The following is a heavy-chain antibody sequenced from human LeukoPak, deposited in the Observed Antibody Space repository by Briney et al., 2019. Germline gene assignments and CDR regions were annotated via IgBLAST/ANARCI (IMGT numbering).Heavy chain of an antibody. V-gene: IGHV3-23*01. J-gene: IGHJ4*02. D-gene: IGHD7-27*01. CDR1: GFTFSSYA. CDR2: ISGSGGST. Sequence: GGSLRLSCAASGFTFSSYAMSWVRQAPGKGLEWVSAISGSGGSTYYADSVKGRFTISRDNSKNTLYLQMNSLRPEDTAVFYCARGANWGWDYWGQGTLVTVSS. CDR3: ARGANWGWDY.